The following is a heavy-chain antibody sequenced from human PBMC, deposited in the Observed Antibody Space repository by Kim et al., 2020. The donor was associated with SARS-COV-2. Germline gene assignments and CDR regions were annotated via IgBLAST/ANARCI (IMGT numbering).Heavy chain of an antibody. V-gene: IGHV3-30*18. Sequence: GGSLRLSCAASGFIFNGFAMHWVRQPPGKGLEWVALISYDGSYEYYPDSVKGRFTISRDNSKNTLFLQMNSLRAEDTAVYYCAKGDTMIRGLIINSWGQGTLVTVSS. J-gene: IGHJ4*02. CDR3: AKGDTMIRGLIINS. CDR2: ISYDGSYE. CDR1: GFIFNGFA. D-gene: IGHD3-10*01.